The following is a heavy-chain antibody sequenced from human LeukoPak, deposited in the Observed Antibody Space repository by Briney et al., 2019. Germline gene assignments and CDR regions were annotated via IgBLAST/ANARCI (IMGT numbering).Heavy chain of an antibody. CDR3: ARFWSGHYNFDY. CDR1: GFTFSTYS. D-gene: IGHD3-3*01. V-gene: IGHV3-21*06. CDR2: ISSSSNYI. J-gene: IGHJ4*02. Sequence: GGSLRLSCAASGFTFSTYSMNWVRRAPGKGLEWVSSISSSSNYIYYADSVKGRFTISRDNAKNSLYLQMNSLRAEDTAVYYCARFWSGHYNFDYWGQGTPVTVSS.